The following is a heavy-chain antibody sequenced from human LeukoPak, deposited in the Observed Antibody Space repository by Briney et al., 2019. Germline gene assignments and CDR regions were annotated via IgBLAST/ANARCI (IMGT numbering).Heavy chain of an antibody. CDR2: ISSSSSYI. J-gene: IGHJ4*02. CDR1: GFTFSSYS. Sequence: GGSLRLSCAASGFTFSSYSMNWVRQAPGKGLEWVSSISSSSSYIYYADSVKGRFTISRDNAKNSLHLQMNSLRAEDTAVYYCAKNYYDSSGLFDYWGQGILVIVSS. D-gene: IGHD3-22*01. CDR3: AKNYYDSSGLFDY. V-gene: IGHV3-21*01.